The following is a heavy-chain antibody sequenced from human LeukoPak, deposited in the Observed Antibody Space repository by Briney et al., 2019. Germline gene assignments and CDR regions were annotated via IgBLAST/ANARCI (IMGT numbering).Heavy chain of an antibody. Sequence: GGSLRLSCAASGFTLSIYAMSWVRQARGKGLEWVSAVSGSAGTTYYADSVKGRFTISRDNSKNTLYLQMNSLRAEDTALYYCARTPLVRYFDSWGQGTLVTVSS. V-gene: IGHV3-23*01. CDR2: VSGSAGTT. CDR1: GFTLSIYA. CDR3: ARTPLVRYFDS. J-gene: IGHJ4*02. D-gene: IGHD2-2*01.